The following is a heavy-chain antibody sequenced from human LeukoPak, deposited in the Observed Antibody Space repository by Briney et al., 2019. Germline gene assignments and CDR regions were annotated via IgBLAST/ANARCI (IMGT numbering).Heavy chain of an antibody. CDR1: GASISSHY. CDR3: ARHEGIPAALFMLDV. D-gene: IGHD2-2*01. Sequence: SETLSLTCTVSGASISSHYWSWIRQSPGKGLVWIGYISDTRTTNYNPSLESRVTISVDTAKNQFSLSMRSVTAADTAVYFCARHEGIPAALFMLDVWGQGTTVIVSS. CDR2: ISDTRTT. V-gene: IGHV4-59*08. J-gene: IGHJ6*02.